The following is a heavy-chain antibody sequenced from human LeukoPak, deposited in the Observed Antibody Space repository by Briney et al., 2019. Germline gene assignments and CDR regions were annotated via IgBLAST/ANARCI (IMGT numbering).Heavy chain of an antibody. CDR3: ARDGFGTGSN. CDR2: IKQDGSEK. Sequence: GGSLRLSCAASGLTFSNYWMDWVRQAPGKGLEWVANIKQDGSEKNYVDSVKGRFIISRDNAKNSLYLQMNTLRADDTAVYYCARDGFGTGSNWGQGTLVTVSS. CDR1: GLTFSNYW. V-gene: IGHV3-7*03. J-gene: IGHJ4*02. D-gene: IGHD3-16*01.